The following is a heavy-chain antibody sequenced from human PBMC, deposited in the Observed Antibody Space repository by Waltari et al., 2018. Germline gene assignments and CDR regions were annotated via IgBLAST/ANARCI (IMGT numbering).Heavy chain of an antibody. CDR2: IRDGGGST. J-gene: IGHJ3*01. CDR1: GFTFYSYA. D-gene: IGHD1-26*01. CDR3: VKGGVSYFAFHA. V-gene: IGHV3-23*01. Sequence: EGQLLESGGGSVQPGGSLRLSCAASGFTFYSYAMTWVRQAPGKGRGWGSTIRDGGGSTYYTDSLKGRFSISRDDSHDTVYLLMNSLRAEDTAVYYCVKGGVSYFAFHAWGQGTMVSVSS.